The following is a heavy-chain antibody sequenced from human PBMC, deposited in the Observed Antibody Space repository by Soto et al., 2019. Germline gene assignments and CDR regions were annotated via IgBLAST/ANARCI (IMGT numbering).Heavy chain of an antibody. CDR3: ARQIYDSDTGPNFQYYFDS. CDR1: GCSFAGYW. Sequence: PGESLKISCQGSGCSFAGYWITWVRQKPGKGLEWMGRIDPSDSQTYYSPSFRGHVTISVTKSITTVFLQWSSLRASDTAMYYCARQIYDSDTGPNFQYYFDSWGQGTPVTVSS. D-gene: IGHD3-22*01. V-gene: IGHV5-10-1*01. J-gene: IGHJ4*02. CDR2: IDPSDSQT.